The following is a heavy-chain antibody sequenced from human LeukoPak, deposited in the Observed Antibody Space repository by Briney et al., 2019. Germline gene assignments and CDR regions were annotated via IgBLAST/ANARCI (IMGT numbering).Heavy chain of an antibody. D-gene: IGHD5-18*01. CDR2: IRYDGSNK. CDR1: GFTFSSYG. CDR3: AKGQGYTYGRGDFEF. V-gene: IGHV3-30*02. Sequence: GGSLRLSCAASGFTFSSYGMHWVRQTPGKGLEWVAFIRYDGSNKYYADSVKGRFTISRDNSKNTLYLQMNSLRAEDTAVYYCAKGQGYTYGRGDFEFWGQGTLVTVSS. J-gene: IGHJ4*02.